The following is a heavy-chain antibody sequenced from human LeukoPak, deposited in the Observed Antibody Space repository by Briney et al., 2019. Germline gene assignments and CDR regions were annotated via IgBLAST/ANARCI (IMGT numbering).Heavy chain of an antibody. CDR3: TRGYCSSTSCYNYYYGMDV. Sequence: ASVKVSCKASGYTFTSYGINWVRQATGQGLEWMGWMNPNSGNTGYAQKFQGRVTMTRNTSISTAYMELSSLRSEDTAVYYCTRGYCSSTSCYNYYYGMDVWGQGTTVTVSS. CDR1: GYTFTSYG. D-gene: IGHD2-2*02. V-gene: IGHV1-8*01. CDR2: MNPNSGNT. J-gene: IGHJ6*02.